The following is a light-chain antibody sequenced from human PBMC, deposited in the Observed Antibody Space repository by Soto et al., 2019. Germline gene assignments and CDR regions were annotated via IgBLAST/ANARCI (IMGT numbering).Light chain of an antibody. CDR2: DAS. CDR3: QRYDSLPPT. CDR1: HDIKKF. V-gene: IGKV1-33*01. J-gene: IGKJ5*01. Sequence: DIQMTQSPSSLSASVGDRVTITCQASHDIKKFLNWFQEKPGKAPELLIYDASNLQTGVPSRFSGSGSGTHVTFTISSLQPEDIATYYCQRYDSLPPTFGQGTRLDIK.